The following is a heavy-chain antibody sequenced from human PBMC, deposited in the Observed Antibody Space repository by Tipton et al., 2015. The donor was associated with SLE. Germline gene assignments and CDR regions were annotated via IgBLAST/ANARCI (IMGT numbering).Heavy chain of an antibody. CDR2: IYYSGST. J-gene: IGHJ3*02. V-gene: IGHV4-31*03. D-gene: IGHD6-19*01. Sequence: TLSLTCTVSGGSISSGGYYWSWIRQHPGKGLEWIGYIYYSGSTYYNPSLKSRVTISVDTSKNQFSLKLSSVTAADTAVYYCARGGGSGWYNAFDIWGQGTMVTVSS. CDR1: GGSISSGGYY. CDR3: ARGGGSGWYNAFDI.